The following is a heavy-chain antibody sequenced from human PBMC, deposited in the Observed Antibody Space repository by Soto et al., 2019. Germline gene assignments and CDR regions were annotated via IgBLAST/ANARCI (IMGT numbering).Heavy chain of an antibody. CDR2: INAGNGNT. CDR1: GYTFTTYA. V-gene: IGHV1-3*01. D-gene: IGHD6-19*01. CDR3: AKDYSSTVYSSGWQSLDY. Sequence: ASVKVSCKASGYTFTTYAVHWVRQAPGQRLEWMGWINAGNGNTKYSQKFQGRVTITRDTSASTVYMELSSLRSEDTAVYYCAKDYSSTVYSSGWQSLDYWGQGTLVTVSS. J-gene: IGHJ4*02.